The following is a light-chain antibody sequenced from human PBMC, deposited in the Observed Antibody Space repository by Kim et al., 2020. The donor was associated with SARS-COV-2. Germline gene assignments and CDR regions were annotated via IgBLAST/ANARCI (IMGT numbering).Light chain of an antibody. CDR1: SSNLGNHH. J-gene: IGLJ3*02. V-gene: IGLV1-51*01. Sequence: QSVLTQPPSVSAAPGQKVTISCSGSSSNLGNHHVSWYQQLPGTAPKLLIYDNNKRPSGIPDRFSGSKSGTSATLDITGLQTGDEADYYCGTWDDSLTAGVFGGGTQLTVL. CDR3: GTWDDSLTAGV. CDR2: DNN.